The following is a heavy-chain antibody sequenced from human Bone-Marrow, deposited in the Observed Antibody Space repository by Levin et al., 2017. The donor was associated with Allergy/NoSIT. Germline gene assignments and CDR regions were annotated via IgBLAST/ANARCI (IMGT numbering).Heavy chain of an antibody. Sequence: GESLKISCAASGFTFSSYAMSWVRQAPGKGLEWVSAISGSGGSTYYADSVKGRFTISRDNSKNTLYLQMNSLRAEDTAVYYCAKGGGPHGGGDCRVDYWGQGTLVTVSS. J-gene: IGHJ4*02. V-gene: IGHV3-23*01. D-gene: IGHD2-21*02. CDR1: GFTFSSYA. CDR3: AKGGGPHGGGDCRVDY. CDR2: ISGSGGST.